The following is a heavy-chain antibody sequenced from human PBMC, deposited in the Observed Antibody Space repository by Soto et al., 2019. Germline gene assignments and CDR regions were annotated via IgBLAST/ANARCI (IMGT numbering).Heavy chain of an antibody. J-gene: IGHJ5*02. CDR1: GFTLSTYA. CDR2: IRENSGST. CDR3: AKCQVVPGVSGWCNYFDP. Sequence: EVQLLESGGDLVQPGGSLRLSCAASGFTLSTYAMNWVRQAPGKGLEWVSSIRENSGSTDYADSVKGRFTISRDNSKNTLYLQMSSLSADDTAVYYCAKCQVVPGVSGWCNYFDPRGQGTLVTVSS. V-gene: IGHV3-23*01. D-gene: IGHD2-2*01.